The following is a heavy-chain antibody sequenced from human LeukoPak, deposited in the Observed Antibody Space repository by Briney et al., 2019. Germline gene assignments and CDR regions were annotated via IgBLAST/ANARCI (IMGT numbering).Heavy chain of an antibody. CDR2: VSSDGSNK. CDR3: ATAAEVWSLYG. V-gene: IGHV3-30*03. CDR1: GLTFSIYD. D-gene: IGHD2-8*01. J-gene: IGHJ6*01. Sequence: GRSLRLSCAASGLTFSIYDMYWVRQAPGKGLEWVALVSSDGSNKYYPDSVKGRFTISRDNPKNTLYLQMNSLRAEDTAVYYCATAAEVWSLYGCGQGTSVTVSS.